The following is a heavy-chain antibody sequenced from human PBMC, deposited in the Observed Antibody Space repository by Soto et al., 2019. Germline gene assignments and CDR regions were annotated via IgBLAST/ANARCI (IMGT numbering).Heavy chain of an antibody. V-gene: IGHV3-33*01. CDR2: IWYDGSNK. D-gene: IGHD6-13*01. Sequence: PGGSLRLSCAASGFTFSSYGMHWVRQAPGKGLEWVAVIWYDGSNKYYADSVKGRFTISRDNSKNTLYLQMNSLRAEDTAVYYCARVGLAAAGEPVDYWGQGTLVTVSS. CDR3: ARVGLAAAGEPVDY. CDR1: GFTFSSYG. J-gene: IGHJ4*02.